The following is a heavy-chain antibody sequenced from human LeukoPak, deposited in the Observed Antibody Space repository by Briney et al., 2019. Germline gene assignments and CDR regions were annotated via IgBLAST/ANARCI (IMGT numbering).Heavy chain of an antibody. Sequence: PSETLSLTCAVYGVSFSGYYWSWIRQPPGKGGEWLGEINHSGSTNYNPSLKSRVTISVDTSKNQFSLKLSSVTAADTAVYYCARGRYYYGSGSYQGWFDHWGQGTLVTVSS. CDR1: GVSFSGYY. V-gene: IGHV4-34*01. J-gene: IGHJ5*02. CDR3: ARGRYYYGSGSYQGWFDH. D-gene: IGHD3-10*01. CDR2: INHSGST.